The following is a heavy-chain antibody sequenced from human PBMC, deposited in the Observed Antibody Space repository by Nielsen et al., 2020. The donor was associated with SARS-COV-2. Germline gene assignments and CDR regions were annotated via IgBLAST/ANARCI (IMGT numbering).Heavy chain of an antibody. Sequence: SETLSLTCAVYVGSFSGHYWSWIRQTPGKGLECIGEIYHRGCTNYSPSLKTRVTISVDKSKNQFSLELRSVTAADTALYYCARDCSCGLGSSPSYYFDYWGQGTLVTVSS. D-gene: IGHD6-13*01. CDR1: VGSFSGHY. CDR3: ARDCSCGLGSSPSYYFDY. CDR2: IYHRGCT. J-gene: IGHJ4*02. V-gene: IGHV4-34*01.